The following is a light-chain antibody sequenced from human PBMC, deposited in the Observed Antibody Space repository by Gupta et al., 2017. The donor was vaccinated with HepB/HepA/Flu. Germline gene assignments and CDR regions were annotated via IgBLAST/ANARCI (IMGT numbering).Light chain of an antibody. Sequence: QLALTPPPSASATPGQRVTISCSGSSSNIGCDIVHCYQQLPGTAPKVIIYNDNRRPSGVPDRFSGSTSGTSASLAISGLQSEDEADYYFAAWDGSLNGWVFGGGTKLTVL. CDR3: AAWDGSLNGWV. CDR2: NDN. CDR1: SSNIGCDI. V-gene: IGLV1-44*01. J-gene: IGLJ3*02.